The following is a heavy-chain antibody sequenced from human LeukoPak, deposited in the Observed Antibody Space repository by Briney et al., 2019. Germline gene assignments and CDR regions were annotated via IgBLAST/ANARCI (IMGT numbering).Heavy chain of an antibody. J-gene: IGHJ4*02. Sequence: GGSLKLSCAAPEVTVSNNFLLWVRQAPGKGLEWVSLIYSGGDTHYADSVKGRFTISRDNSKNTLYLQMNNLRAEDTAVYYCARDPPAVAINTYGWGQGTLVTVSS. CDR3: ARDPPAVAINTYG. CDR1: EVTVSNNF. V-gene: IGHV3-66*01. CDR2: IYSGGDT. D-gene: IGHD5-24*01.